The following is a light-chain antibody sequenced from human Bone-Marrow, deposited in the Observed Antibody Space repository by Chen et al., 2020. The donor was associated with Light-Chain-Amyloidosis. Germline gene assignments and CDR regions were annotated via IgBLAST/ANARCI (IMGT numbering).Light chain of an antibody. V-gene: IGKV3-20*01. CDR3: QQYGTSPLT. CDR1: QTISSNY. J-gene: IGKJ4*01. Sequence: EIVLTQSPGTLSLSPGEGANLSCRASQTISSNYLTWYQQKFGQATRLLIYGSSSRATGIPDRFSGSRSGTDFTLTINRLEPEYFAMYYCQQYGTSPLTFGGGTKVEI. CDR2: GSS.